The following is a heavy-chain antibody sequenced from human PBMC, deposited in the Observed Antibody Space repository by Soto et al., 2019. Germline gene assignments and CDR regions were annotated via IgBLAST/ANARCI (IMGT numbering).Heavy chain of an antibody. CDR2: IIPVFGTA. Sequence: SVKVSCKASRVAFSKFIVTWVRQAPGLGLEWVGGIIPVFGTANYAQKFQGRATITADESTSTAYMELSSLRSEDTAVYYCARETAAAGSLNFDYWGQGTLVTAPQ. CDR1: RVAFSKFI. J-gene: IGHJ4*02. V-gene: IGHV1-69*13. D-gene: IGHD6-13*01. CDR3: ARETAAAGSLNFDY.